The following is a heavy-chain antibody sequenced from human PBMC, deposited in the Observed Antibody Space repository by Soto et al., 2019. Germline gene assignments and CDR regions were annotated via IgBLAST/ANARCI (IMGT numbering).Heavy chain of an antibody. J-gene: IGHJ4*02. CDR1: GFTVSSNY. Sequence: GGSLRLSCAASGFTVSSNYMSWVRQAPGKGLQWVSVIYSSGSTYYEDSVKGRFTISRDNPKNTLYLQMNSLRVEDTAVYYCARENSYPYFDFWCQGTQVTVSS. CDR2: IYSSGST. CDR3: ARENSYPYFDF. V-gene: IGHV3-53*01. D-gene: IGHD5-18*01.